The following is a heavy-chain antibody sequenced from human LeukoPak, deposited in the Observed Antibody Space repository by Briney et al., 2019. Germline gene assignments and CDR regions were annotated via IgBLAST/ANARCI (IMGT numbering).Heavy chain of an antibody. CDR2: IYHSGST. D-gene: IGHD3-16*02. CDR3: ASYLRLGELSPSGDAFDI. Sequence: SETLSLTCAVSGYSISSGYYWGWIRQPPGKGLEWIGSIYHSGSTYYNPSLKSRVTISVDTSKNQFSLKLSSVTAADTAVYYCASYLRLGELSPSGDAFDIWGQGTMVTVSS. CDR1: GYSISSGYY. V-gene: IGHV4-38-2*01. J-gene: IGHJ3*02.